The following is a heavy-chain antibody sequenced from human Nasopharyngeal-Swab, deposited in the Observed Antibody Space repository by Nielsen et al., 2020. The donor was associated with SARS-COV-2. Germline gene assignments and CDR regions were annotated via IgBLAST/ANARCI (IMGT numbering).Heavy chain of an antibody. CDR2: ISSSGDYI. V-gene: IGHV3-21*01. CDR1: GFNFRTHE. Sequence: GESLKISCAASGFNFRTHEMHWVRQAPGKGLEWVSAISSSGDYIYYAASVKGRFTISRDNAKNSLYLQMNSLRAEDTAVYYCVRDTPAMFAYWGQGMLVTVSS. J-gene: IGHJ4*02. CDR3: VRDTPAMFAY.